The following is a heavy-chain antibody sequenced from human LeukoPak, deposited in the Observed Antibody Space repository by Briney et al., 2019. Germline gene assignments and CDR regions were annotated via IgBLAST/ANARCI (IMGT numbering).Heavy chain of an antibody. V-gene: IGHV3-23*01. CDR1: GFTFSSYA. CDR2: ISGSGGST. CDR3: AKVPSPTTGYSGYDYYFDY. J-gene: IGHJ4*02. D-gene: IGHD5-12*01. Sequence: GGSLRLSCAASGFTFSSYAMSWVRQAPGKGLEWVSAISGSGGSTYYADSVKGRFTISRDNSKNTLYLQMNSLRAEDTAVYYCAKVPSPTTGYSGYDYYFDYWGQGPRSPSPQ.